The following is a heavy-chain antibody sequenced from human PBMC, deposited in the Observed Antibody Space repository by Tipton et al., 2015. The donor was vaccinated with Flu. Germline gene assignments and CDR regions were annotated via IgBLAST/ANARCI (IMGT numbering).Heavy chain of an antibody. CDR3: ARRLNAFEV. Sequence: GLVKPSETLSLTCTVSDDSMNNAYHWGWIRQPPGQGLEWIANIFRSGSTSYNPSLKSRVTISIDTSKNKFSLQLASVTAADTGVYYCARRLNAFEVWGHGAIVTVAS. V-gene: IGHV4-38-2*02. J-gene: IGHJ3*01. CDR2: IFRSGST. CDR1: DDSMNNAYH.